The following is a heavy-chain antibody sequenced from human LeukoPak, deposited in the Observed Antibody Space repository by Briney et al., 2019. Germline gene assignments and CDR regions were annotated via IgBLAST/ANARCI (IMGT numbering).Heavy chain of an antibody. CDR3: AFNDYGERWANFDY. J-gene: IGHJ4*02. D-gene: IGHD4-17*01. CDR2: IKQDGSEK. V-gene: IGHV3-7*01. CDR1: GFTFSRFW. Sequence: GGSLRLSCAASGFTFSRFWMAWVRQATGKGLEWVANIKQDGSEKYYVDSVKGRFTISRDNAKNSLYLQMNSLRVEDTAVYYCAFNDYGERWANFDYWGQGTLVTVSS.